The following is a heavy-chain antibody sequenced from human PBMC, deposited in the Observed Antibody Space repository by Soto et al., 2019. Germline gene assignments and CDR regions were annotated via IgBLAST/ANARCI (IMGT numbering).Heavy chain of an antibody. CDR3: ARDSSGAGGAQYYYYYGMDV. D-gene: IGHD2-15*01. Sequence: GSVKVYFKASGYPFTGYYMHLVRQAPGQGLEWMGWINPNSGGTNYAQKFQGRVTMTRDTSISTAYMELSRLRSDDTAVYYCARDSSGAGGAQYYYYYGMDVWGQGTTVTVSS. J-gene: IGHJ6*02. CDR1: GYPFTGYY. V-gene: IGHV1-2*02. CDR2: INPNSGGT.